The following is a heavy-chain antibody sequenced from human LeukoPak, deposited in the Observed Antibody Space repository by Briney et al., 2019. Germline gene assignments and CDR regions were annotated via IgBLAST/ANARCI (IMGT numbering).Heavy chain of an antibody. Sequence: SETLSLTCTVSGGSISSYYWSWIRQPPGKGLEWIGYIYYSGSTNYNPSLKSRVTISVDTSKNQFSLKLSSVTAADTAVYYCATFTLPPKNTDFWSGYFDAFDIWGQGTMVTVSS. J-gene: IGHJ3*02. V-gene: IGHV4-59*01. CDR3: ATFTLPPKNTDFWSGYFDAFDI. CDR2: IYYSGST. D-gene: IGHD3-3*01. CDR1: GGSISSYY.